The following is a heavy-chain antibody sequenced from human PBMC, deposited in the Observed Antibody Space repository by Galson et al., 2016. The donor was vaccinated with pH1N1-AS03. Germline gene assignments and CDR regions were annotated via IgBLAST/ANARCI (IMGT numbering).Heavy chain of an antibody. Sequence: SLRLSCAASGFRVSSDSMTWVRQAPGKGLEWVAVIWYDGSNKNYVDSVKGRFIVSRDNSNDTLYLQMNSLRAEDTAVYYCARDRPNYNVYLDHWGQGILVTVSS. CDR1: GFRVSSDS. CDR2: IWYDGSNK. D-gene: IGHD5-24*01. CDR3: ARDRPNYNVYLDH. V-gene: IGHV3-33*08. J-gene: IGHJ4*02.